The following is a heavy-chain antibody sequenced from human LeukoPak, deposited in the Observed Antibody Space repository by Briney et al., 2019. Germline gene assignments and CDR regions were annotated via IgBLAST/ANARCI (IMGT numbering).Heavy chain of an antibody. V-gene: IGHV3-43D*03. Sequence: GGSLRLSCAASGFPFDDYGMLWVRQAPGKGLEWVSFISWHVETTYYSDSVKGRFTISRDNSKNTLYLQMNSLRAEDTAVYYCVRGAYSSSWLNFDYWGQGTLVTVSS. CDR3: VRGAYSSSWLNFDY. J-gene: IGHJ4*02. CDR1: GFPFDDYG. CDR2: ISWHVETT. D-gene: IGHD6-13*01.